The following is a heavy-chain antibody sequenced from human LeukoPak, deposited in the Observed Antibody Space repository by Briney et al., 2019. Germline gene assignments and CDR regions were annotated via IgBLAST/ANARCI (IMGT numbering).Heavy chain of an antibody. J-gene: IGHJ4*02. CDR1: GFTFSSYA. V-gene: IGHV3-23*01. CDR3: AKDLVSSWAQLPLGYFDY. CDR2: ISGSGGST. Sequence: PGGSLRLSCAASGFTFSSYAMSWVRQAPGKGLEWVSAISGSGGSTYYADSVKGRFTISRDNSKNTLYLQMNSLRAEDTAVYYCAKDLVSSWAQLPLGYFDYWGQGTLVTVSS. D-gene: IGHD6-13*01.